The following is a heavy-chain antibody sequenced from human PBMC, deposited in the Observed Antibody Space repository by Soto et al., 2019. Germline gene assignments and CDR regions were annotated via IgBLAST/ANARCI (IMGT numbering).Heavy chain of an antibody. D-gene: IGHD3-9*01. J-gene: IGHJ4*02. Sequence: GGSLRLSCAASGFTVSSNYMSWVRQAPGKGLEWVSVIYSGGSTYYADSVKGRFTISRDNSKNTLYLQMNSLRAEDTAVYYCASAPYYDILTGYRPFDYWGQGTLVTVSS. CDR1: GFTVSSNY. CDR2: IYSGGST. V-gene: IGHV3-66*01. CDR3: ASAPYYDILTGYRPFDY.